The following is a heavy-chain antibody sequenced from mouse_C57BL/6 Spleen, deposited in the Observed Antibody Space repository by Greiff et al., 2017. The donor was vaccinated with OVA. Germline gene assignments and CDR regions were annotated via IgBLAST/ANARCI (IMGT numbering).Heavy chain of an antibody. J-gene: IGHJ2*01. V-gene: IGHV1-76*01. CDR3: ARAYVDYFDY. D-gene: IGHD2-12*01. Sequence: QVQLQQSGAELVRPGASVKLSCKASGYTFTDYYINWVKQRPGQGLEWIARIYPGSGNTYYNEKFKGKATLTAEKSSSTAYMQLSSLTSEDSAVYFCARAYVDYFDYWGQGTTLTVSS. CDR1: GYTFTDYY. CDR2: IYPGSGNT.